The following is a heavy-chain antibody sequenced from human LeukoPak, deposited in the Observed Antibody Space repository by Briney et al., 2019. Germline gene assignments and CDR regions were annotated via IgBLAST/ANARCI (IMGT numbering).Heavy chain of an antibody. CDR2: IHYSGST. Sequence: SETLSLTCTVSGGSVSGYYWSWIRQPPGKGLEWIGYIHYSGSTSYNPSLKSRVTISVDTSKDQLSLKLSSVSAAVTAVYYCVRGSIAAAGSDNIDYWGQGTLVTVSS. CDR1: GGSVSGYY. V-gene: IGHV4-59*02. D-gene: IGHD6-13*01. J-gene: IGHJ4*02. CDR3: VRGSIAAAGSDNIDY.